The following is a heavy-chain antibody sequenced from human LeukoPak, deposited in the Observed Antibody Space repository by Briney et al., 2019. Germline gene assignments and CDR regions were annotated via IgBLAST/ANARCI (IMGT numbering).Heavy chain of an antibody. CDR3: TTDQRSRDLRPYYYYYYMDV. CDR1: GFTFSNAW. Sequence: GGSLRLSCAASGFTFSNAWMGWVRQAPGKGLEWVGRIKSKTDGGTTDYAAPVKGRFTISRDDSKNTLYLQMNSLKTEDTAVYYCTTDQRSRDLRPYYYYYYMDVWGKGTTVTVSS. CDR2: IKSKTDGGTT. J-gene: IGHJ6*03. V-gene: IGHV3-15*01. D-gene: IGHD2-21*02.